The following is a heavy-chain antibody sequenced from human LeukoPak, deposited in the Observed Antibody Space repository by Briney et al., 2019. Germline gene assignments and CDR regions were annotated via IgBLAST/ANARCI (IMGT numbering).Heavy chain of an antibody. CDR1: GFTFISYG. CDR3: AKMSSSWSTYLFDY. Sequence: GGSLRLSCGASGFTFISYGMSWVREVPGRGLEWVSGVSHNGGSTNYADSVKGRFTISRDNSKNTLYLQMNTLRPEDTAVYYCAKMSSSWSTYLFDYWGRGTLVTVSS. V-gene: IGHV3-23*01. D-gene: IGHD6-6*01. J-gene: IGHJ4*02. CDR2: VSHNGGST.